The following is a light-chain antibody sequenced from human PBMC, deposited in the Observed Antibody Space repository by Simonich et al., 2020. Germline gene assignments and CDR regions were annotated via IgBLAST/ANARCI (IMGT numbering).Light chain of an antibody. Sequence: QPVLTQPPSASVSLGASVTLTCTLSSGYSNYKVDWYQQRPGKGPRFVMRVGTGGIVGSKGDGIPDRFAVLGSGLNRYLTIKNIQEEDESDYHCGADHGSGSNFVVFGGGTKLTVL. CDR2: VGTGGIVG. CDR3: GADHGSGSNFVV. V-gene: IGLV9-49*01. J-gene: IGLJ2*01. CDR1: SGYSNYK.